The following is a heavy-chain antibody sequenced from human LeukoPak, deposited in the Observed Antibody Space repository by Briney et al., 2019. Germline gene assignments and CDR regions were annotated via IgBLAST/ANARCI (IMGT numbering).Heavy chain of an antibody. CDR1: GGTFTSYA. CDR2: HISIFGIA. CDR3: ARASYDFWMLDY. J-gene: IGHJ4*02. D-gene: IGHD3-3*01. V-gene: IGHV1-69*13. Sequence: SVKVSCKASGGTFTSYAISWVRQAPGQGLEWMGGHISIFGIANYAQKIQGRVTITADESTRTAYMELSSLRSEDTAVYYCARASYDFWMLDYWRQGTLVTVSS.